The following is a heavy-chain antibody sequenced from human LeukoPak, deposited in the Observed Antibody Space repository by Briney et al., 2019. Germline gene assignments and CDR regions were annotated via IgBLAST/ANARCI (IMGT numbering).Heavy chain of an antibody. CDR1: GFTFSSYA. J-gene: IGHJ4*02. V-gene: IGHV3-23*01. CDR3: AKDHFIYYDSSGYFYFDY. D-gene: IGHD3-22*01. CDR2: ISGSGGST. Sequence: PGGSLRLSCAASGFTFSSYAMSWVRQAPGKGLEWVSAISGSGGSTYYADSVKGRFTISRDNSKNTLYLQMNSLRAEDTAVYYCAKDHFIYYDSSGYFYFDYWGQGTLVTVSS.